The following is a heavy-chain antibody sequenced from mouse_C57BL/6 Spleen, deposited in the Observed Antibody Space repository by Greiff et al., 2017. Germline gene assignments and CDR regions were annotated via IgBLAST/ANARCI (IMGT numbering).Heavy chain of an antibody. V-gene: IGHV1-55*01. J-gene: IGHJ2*01. Sequence: QVQLKQPGAELVKPGASVKMSCKASGYTFTSYWITWVKQRPGQGLEWIGDIYPGSGSTNYNEKFKSKATLTVDTSSSTAYMQLSSLTSADSAVYYCARSLYDYEGYWGQGTTLTVSS. D-gene: IGHD2-4*01. CDR1: GYTFTSYW. CDR2: IYPGSGST. CDR3: ARSLYDYEGY.